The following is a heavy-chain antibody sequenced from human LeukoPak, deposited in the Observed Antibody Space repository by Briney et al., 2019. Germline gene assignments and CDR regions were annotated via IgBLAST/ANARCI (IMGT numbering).Heavy chain of an antibody. V-gene: IGHV4-39*07. CDR2: LYYSGKT. CDR1: DGSISSSSYY. J-gene: IGHJ4*02. CDR3: ARAKYYYDSSGYYSNLLDY. D-gene: IGHD3-22*01. Sequence: SETLSLTCTVSDGSISSSSYYWGWIRQPPGKGLEWIGTLYYSGKTYYNPSLKSRVTISIDTSKNQFSLKLSSVTAADTAVYYCARAKYYYDSSGYYSNLLDYWGQGTLVTVSS.